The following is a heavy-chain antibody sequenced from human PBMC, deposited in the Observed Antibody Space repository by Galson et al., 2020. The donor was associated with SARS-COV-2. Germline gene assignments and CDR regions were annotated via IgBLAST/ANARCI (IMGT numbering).Heavy chain of an antibody. CDR1: GFTINNAY. CDR2: IGSKTTGGAT. J-gene: IGHJ5*02. Sequence: GGSLRLSCTASGFTINNAYMNWVRQAPGKGLEWVGRIGSKTTGGATDYAAPVKGRFTISRDDSKNTLFLQMNSLNTEDTAVYYCTTGRFREGFDPWGQGTLVTVS. CDR3: TTGRFREGFDP. D-gene: IGHD3-10*01. V-gene: IGHV3-15*07.